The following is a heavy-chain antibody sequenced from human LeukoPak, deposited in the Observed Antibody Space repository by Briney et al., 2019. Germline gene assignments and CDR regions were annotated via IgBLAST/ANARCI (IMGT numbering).Heavy chain of an antibody. Sequence: GGSLRLSCAASGLSFSAYGMHWVRQAPGKGLEWVSVIYSGGSTYYADSVKGRFTISRDNFKNTVYLQMNSLRAEDTAVYYCASRGYGDPFDYWGQGTLVTVSS. CDR2: IYSGGST. CDR3: ASRGYGDPFDY. V-gene: IGHV3-NL1*01. J-gene: IGHJ4*02. D-gene: IGHD4-17*01. CDR1: GLSFSAYG.